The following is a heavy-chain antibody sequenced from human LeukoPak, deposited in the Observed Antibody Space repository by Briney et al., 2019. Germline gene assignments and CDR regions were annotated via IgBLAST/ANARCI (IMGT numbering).Heavy chain of an antibody. CDR2: IHYSGST. CDR1: GGSISDYS. V-gene: IGHV4-59*01. Sequence: SETLSLTCTVSGGSISDYSWTWIRQTPGKGLEWIGYIHYSGSTNYNPSLKSRVTISVDTSKHQFSLRLSSVTAADTAVYYCASSAYDFRTDAFDIWGQGTMVTVSS. J-gene: IGHJ3*02. CDR3: ASSAYDFRTDAFDI. D-gene: IGHD5-12*01.